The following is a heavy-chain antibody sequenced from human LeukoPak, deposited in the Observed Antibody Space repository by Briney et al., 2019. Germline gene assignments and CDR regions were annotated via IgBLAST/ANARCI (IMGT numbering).Heavy chain of an antibody. CDR1: GFTFSSYS. Sequence: GGSLRLSCAASGFTFSSYSMNWVRQAPGKGLEWVSYISSSSSTIYYADPVKGRFTISRDNAKNSLYLQMNSLRAEDTAVYYCARDSSESRLYYYDSSGYEDYWGQGTLVTVSS. CDR3: ARDSSESRLYYYDSSGYEDY. D-gene: IGHD3-22*01. J-gene: IGHJ4*02. CDR2: ISSSSSTI. V-gene: IGHV3-48*04.